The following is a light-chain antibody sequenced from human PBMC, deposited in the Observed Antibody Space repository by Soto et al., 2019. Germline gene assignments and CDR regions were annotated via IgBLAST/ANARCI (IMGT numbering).Light chain of an antibody. J-gene: IGKJ1*01. CDR2: GAS. V-gene: IGKV3-20*01. Sequence: EIVLTQSPGTLSLSPGEGATLSCRASQSVSSNLAWYQQKPSQAPRLLIYGASTRATGIPARFSGSGSGTDFTLTISRLEPEDFAVYYCQQYGSSPRTFGQGTKVDIK. CDR1: QSVSSN. CDR3: QQYGSSPRT.